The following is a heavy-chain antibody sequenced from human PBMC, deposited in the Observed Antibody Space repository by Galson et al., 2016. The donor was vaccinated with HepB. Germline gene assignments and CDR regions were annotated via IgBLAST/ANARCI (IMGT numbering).Heavy chain of an antibody. CDR3: AKELGVFDAFDI. CDR1: GFSFSDFG. Sequence: SLRLSCAASGFSFSDFGMHWVRQAPGKGLEWVAAISFNGGTNKRAESLKGRFSISRGNSKNTLYLEMSSLSADDTAVYCCAKELGVFDAFDIWGQGTTVTVSS. D-gene: IGHD3-3*02. CDR2: ISFNGGTN. V-gene: IGHV3-30*18. J-gene: IGHJ3*02.